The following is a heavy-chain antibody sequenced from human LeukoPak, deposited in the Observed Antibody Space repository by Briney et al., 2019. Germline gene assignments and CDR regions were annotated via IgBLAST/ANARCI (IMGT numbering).Heavy chain of an antibody. CDR2: IYYSGST. Sequence: SETLSLTCTGSGGSISSYYWSWIRQPPGKGLEWIGYIYYSGSTNYNPSLKSRVTISVDTSKNQFSLKLSSVTAADTAVYYCASGSVYNWNYYFDYWGQGTLVTVSS. J-gene: IGHJ4*02. D-gene: IGHD1-7*01. V-gene: IGHV4-59*01. CDR3: ASGSVYNWNYYFDY. CDR1: GGSISSYY.